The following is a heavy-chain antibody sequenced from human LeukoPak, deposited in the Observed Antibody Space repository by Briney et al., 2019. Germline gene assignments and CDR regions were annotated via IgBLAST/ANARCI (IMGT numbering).Heavy chain of an antibody. J-gene: IGHJ6*03. D-gene: IGHD5-24*01. V-gene: IGHV3-23*01. CDR3: AKNSEMATKMRGYYYYYMDV. CDR1: GFTFSSYA. CDR2: ISGSGGST. Sequence: GGSLRLSCAASGFTFSSYAMSWVRQAPGKGLEWVSGISGSGGSTYYADSVKGRFTISRDNSKNTLYLQMNSLRAEDTAVYYCAKNSEMATKMRGYYYYYMDVWGKGTTVTVSS.